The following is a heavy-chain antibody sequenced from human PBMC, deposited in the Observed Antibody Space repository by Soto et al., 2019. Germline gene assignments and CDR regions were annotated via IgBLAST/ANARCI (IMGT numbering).Heavy chain of an antibody. J-gene: IGHJ6*03. CDR3: ARGRCSSTSCYGSRYYYYYYMDV. Sequence: ASVKVSCKAPGGTFSSYTISWVRQAPGQGLEWMGRINPNSGGTNYAQKFQGWVTMTRDTSISTAYMELSRLRSDDTAVYYCARGRCSSTSCYGSRYYYYYYMDVWGKGTTVTAP. D-gene: IGHD2-2*01. CDR2: INPNSGGT. V-gene: IGHV1-2*04. CDR1: GGTFSSYT.